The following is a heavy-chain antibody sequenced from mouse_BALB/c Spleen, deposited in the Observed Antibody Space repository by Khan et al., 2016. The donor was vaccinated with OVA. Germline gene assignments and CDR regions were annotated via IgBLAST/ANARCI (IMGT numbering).Heavy chain of an antibody. J-gene: IGHJ4*01. CDR3: ARPPYFSYVMVY. D-gene: IGHD2-10*01. CDR2: INTYTGEP. CDR1: GDTFRNYG. V-gene: IGHV9-3-1*01. Sequence: IQLVQSGPELKKPGETVKISCKASGDTFRNYGMNWVKQAPGKGLKWMGWINTYTGEPTYADDFKGRFAFSLETSSSTAYLQINNLKNEDTATYFCARPPYFSYVMVYWGQGTSVTVSS.